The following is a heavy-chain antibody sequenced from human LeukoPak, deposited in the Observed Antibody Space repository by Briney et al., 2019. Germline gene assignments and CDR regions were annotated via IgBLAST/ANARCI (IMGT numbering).Heavy chain of an antibody. Sequence: PGGSLRLSCVVSGFTFTSYELNWVRQAPGKGLEWVSYISHSGRTIYYADSVKGRFTISRDNAKNSLYLQMNSLRAEDTAVYYCARGVGSSWPGWFDPWGQGTLVTVSS. J-gene: IGHJ5*02. CDR3: ARGVGSSWPGWFDP. CDR2: ISHSGRTI. CDR1: GFTFTSYE. D-gene: IGHD6-13*01. V-gene: IGHV3-48*03.